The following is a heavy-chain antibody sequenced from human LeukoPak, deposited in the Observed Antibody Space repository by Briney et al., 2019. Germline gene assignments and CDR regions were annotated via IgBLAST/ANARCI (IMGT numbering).Heavy chain of an antibody. J-gene: IGHJ4*02. Sequence: SETLSLTCAVYGGSFSGYYWSWIRQPPGKGLEWIGEINHSGSTNYNPSLKSRVTISVDTSKNQFSLKLSSVTAADTAVYYCARGGGHYDILTGPLVSFDYWGQGTLVTVSS. V-gene: IGHV4-34*01. CDR3: ARGGGHYDILTGPLVSFDY. CDR2: INHSGST. D-gene: IGHD3-9*01. CDR1: GGSFSGYY.